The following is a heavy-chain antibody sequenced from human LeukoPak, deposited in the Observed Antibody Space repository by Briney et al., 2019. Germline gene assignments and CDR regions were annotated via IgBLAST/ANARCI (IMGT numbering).Heavy chain of an antibody. J-gene: IGHJ4*02. CDR2: ISSSSSTI. D-gene: IGHD3-22*01. Sequence: GGSLRLSCAASGFTFSSYSMNWVRQAPGKGLEWVSYISSSSSTIYYADSVKGRFTISRDNAKNSLYLQMNSLRAEDTAVYYCAKARWDYDSSGYYDYFDYWGQGTLVTVSS. CDR3: AKARWDYDSSGYYDYFDY. CDR1: GFTFSSYS. V-gene: IGHV3-48*01.